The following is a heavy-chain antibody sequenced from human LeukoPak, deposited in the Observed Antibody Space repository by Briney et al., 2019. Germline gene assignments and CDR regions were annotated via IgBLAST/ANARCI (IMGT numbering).Heavy chain of an antibody. Sequence: SVKVSCKASGGTFSSYAISWVRQAPGQGLEWMGGIIPIFGTANYAQKFQGRVTITADESTSTAYMELSSLRSEDTAVYYCARQPRIHLRSGDDYYYYRDVWGKGTTVTISS. J-gene: IGHJ6*03. V-gene: IGHV1-69*13. CDR2: IIPIFGTA. CDR3: ARQPRIHLRSGDDYYYYRDV. CDR1: GGTFSSYA. D-gene: IGHD5-18*01.